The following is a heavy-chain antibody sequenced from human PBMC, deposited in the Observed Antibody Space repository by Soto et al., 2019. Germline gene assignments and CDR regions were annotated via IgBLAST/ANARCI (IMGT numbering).Heavy chain of an antibody. J-gene: IGHJ4*02. CDR1: GGSFSGNY. Sequence: QVQLQQWGAGLLKPSETLSLTCTVYGGSFSGNYWSWIRQPPGMGLEWIGEISHSGSTNYNPSLKSRVTISVDTSKNQFSLKLSSVTAAATAMYYCARGHLPGGNTFYYDYWGQGTLVTVSS. CDR2: ISHSGST. V-gene: IGHV4-34*01. CDR3: ARGHLPGGNTFYYDY. D-gene: IGHD2-15*01.